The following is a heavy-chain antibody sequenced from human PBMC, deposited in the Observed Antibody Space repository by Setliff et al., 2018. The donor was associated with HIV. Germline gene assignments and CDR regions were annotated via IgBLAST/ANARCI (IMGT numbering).Heavy chain of an antibody. J-gene: IGHJ4*02. D-gene: IGHD6-13*01. CDR1: GFTFSSYT. V-gene: IGHV3-21*01. CDR2: ISYSTGYI. Sequence: GGSLRLSCAASGFTFSSYTMNWVRQAPGKGLEWVSSISYSTGYIYYADSVKGRFTISRDNAKSSLYLQMNSLRAEDTAVYYCARGVAAAGTDYWGPGTLVTVS. CDR3: ARGVAAAGTDY.